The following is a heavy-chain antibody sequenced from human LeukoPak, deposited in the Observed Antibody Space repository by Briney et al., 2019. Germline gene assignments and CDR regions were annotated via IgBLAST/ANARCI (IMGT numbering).Heavy chain of an antibody. CDR3: AKGGRRGSGSYPNPFDY. V-gene: IGHV3-74*01. D-gene: IGHD3-10*01. Sequence: PGGSLRLSCAASGFTFSSYWMHWVRQAPGKGLVWVSRINSDGSSTSYADSVKGRFTISRDNSKNTLYLQMNSLRAEDTAVYYCAKGGRRGSGSYPNPFDYWGQGTLVTVSS. CDR1: GFTFSSYW. CDR2: INSDGSST. J-gene: IGHJ4*02.